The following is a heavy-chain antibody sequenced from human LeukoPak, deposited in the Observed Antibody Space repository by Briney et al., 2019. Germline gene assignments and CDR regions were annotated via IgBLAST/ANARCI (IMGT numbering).Heavy chain of an antibody. CDR1: GGSISSYY. CDR2: IYYSGST. J-gene: IGHJ4*02. V-gene: IGHV4-59*01. D-gene: IGHD2-2*02. CDR3: ARDYCSSTSCYIDY. Sequence: SETLSLTCTVSGGSISSYYWSWIRQPPGKGLEWIGYIYYSGSTNYNPSLKSRVTISVDTSKNQFSLKLSSVTAADTAVYYCARDYCSSTSCYIDYWGQGTLVTVSS.